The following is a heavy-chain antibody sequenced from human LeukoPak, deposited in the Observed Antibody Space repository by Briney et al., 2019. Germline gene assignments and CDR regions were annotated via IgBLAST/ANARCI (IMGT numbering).Heavy chain of an antibody. CDR2: ISAYNGDT. V-gene: IGHV1-18*01. CDR1: DYTFTNYG. J-gene: IGHJ4*02. D-gene: IGHD2-15*01. Sequence: ASVKVSCKSSDYTFTNYGISWVRQAPGQGPEWMGWISAYNGDTNYAQKFQGRLTLTTDTSTSTAYMELRSLRSDDTAIYYCARASAQWSDYWGQGTLVTVSS. CDR3: ARASAQWSDY.